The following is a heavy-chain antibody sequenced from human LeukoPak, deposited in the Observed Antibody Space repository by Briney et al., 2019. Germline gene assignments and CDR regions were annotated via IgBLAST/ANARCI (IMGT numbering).Heavy chain of an antibody. CDR1: GFTFSSYA. CDR3: AKDRSGIAVASDAFDI. D-gene: IGHD6-19*01. J-gene: IGHJ3*02. V-gene: IGHV3-23*01. Sequence: GGSLRLSCAASGFTFSSYAMSWVRQAPGKGLEWVSAISGSGGSTYYADSVKGRFTISRDNSKNTLYLQMNSLRAEDTAVYYCAKDRSGIAVASDAFDIWGQGTMVTVSS. CDR2: ISGSGGST.